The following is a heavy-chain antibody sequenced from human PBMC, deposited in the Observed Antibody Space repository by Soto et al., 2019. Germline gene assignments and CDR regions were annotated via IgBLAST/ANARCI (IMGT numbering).Heavy chain of an antibody. J-gene: IGHJ3*02. CDR2: TIPIFGTA. D-gene: IGHD6-6*01. V-gene: IGHV1-69*06. CDR1: GGTFSSYA. Sequence: QVQLVQSGAAVKKPGSSVKVSCKASGGTFSSYAISWVRQAPGQGLEWMGGTIPIFGTANYAQKFQGRVTITADKSTSTAYMELSSLRCEDTAVYYCARILSYSTSSWGDAFDIWGQGTMVTVSS. CDR3: ARILSYSTSSWGDAFDI.